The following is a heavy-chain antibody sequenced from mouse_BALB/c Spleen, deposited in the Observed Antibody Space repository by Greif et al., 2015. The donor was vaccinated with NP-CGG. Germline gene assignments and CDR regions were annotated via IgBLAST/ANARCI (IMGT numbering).Heavy chain of an antibody. V-gene: IGHV1-69*02. D-gene: IGHD1-3*01. J-gene: IGHJ4*01. Sequence: VKLMESGAELVKPGASVKLSCKASGYTFTSYWMHWVKQRPGQGLEWIGEIDPSDSYTNYNQKFKGKATLTVDKSSSTAYMQPSSLTSEDSAVYYCARKDNRGYAMDYWGQGSSVTVSS. CDR1: GYTFTSYW. CDR2: IDPSDSYT. CDR3: ARKDNRGYAMDY.